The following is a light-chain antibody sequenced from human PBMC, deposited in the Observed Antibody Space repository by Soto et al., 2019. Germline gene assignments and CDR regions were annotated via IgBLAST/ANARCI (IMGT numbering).Light chain of an antibody. Sequence: DIQMTQSPSSVSASLGDRVTITCRASLGVSNWLAWYQQKPGKAPKLLIYAASGLESEVPSRFSGRGSGTDFTLTISSLQPEDFATYYCQQSYSTPALTFGGGTKVDIK. J-gene: IGKJ4*01. CDR2: AAS. CDR3: QQSYSTPALT. V-gene: IGKV1-12*01. CDR1: LGVSNW.